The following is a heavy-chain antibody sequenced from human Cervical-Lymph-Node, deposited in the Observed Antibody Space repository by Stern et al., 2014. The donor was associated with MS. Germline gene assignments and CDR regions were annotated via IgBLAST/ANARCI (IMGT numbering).Heavy chain of an antibody. V-gene: IGHV3-21*01. Sequence: EVQLVESGGGLVKPGGSLRLSCEASGFMFVRYSMNWVRQAPGKGLEWVASISSTGGYIYYTDSVKGRFTVSRDNSKNSLFLQMNSLTTEDTAVYYCARYDFGVAQALDSWGQGTLVTVSS. D-gene: IGHD3-3*01. CDR2: ISSTGGYI. CDR3: ARYDFGVAQALDS. CDR1: GFMFVRYS. J-gene: IGHJ4*02.